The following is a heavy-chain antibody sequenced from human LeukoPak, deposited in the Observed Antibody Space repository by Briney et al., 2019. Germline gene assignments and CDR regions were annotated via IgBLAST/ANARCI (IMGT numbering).Heavy chain of an antibody. CDR1: GGSISSGDYN. J-gene: IGHJ4*02. V-gene: IGHV4-30-4*01. CDR3: ARGEYYDSSGHYSKIFDY. Sequence: SETLSLTCTVSGGSISSGDYNWTWIRQPPGKGLEWIGYIHYSGSTFYNPSLKSRATMSVDTSKNQFSLRLSSVTAADTAVYYCARGEYYDSSGHYSKIFDYWGQGTLVTVSS. D-gene: IGHD3-22*01. CDR2: IHYSGST.